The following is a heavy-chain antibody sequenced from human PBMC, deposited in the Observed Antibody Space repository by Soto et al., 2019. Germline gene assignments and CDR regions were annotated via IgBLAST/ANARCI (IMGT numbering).Heavy chain of an antibody. V-gene: IGHV4-34*01. CDR1: GESFSGYY. CDR2: INHSGST. D-gene: IGHD1-26*01. Sequence: QVQLQQWGAGLLKPSETLSLTCAVYGESFSGYYWSWIRQPPGKGLEWIGEINHSGSTNYNPSLKSRVTMSVDTSKNQFSLKLSSVTAADTAVYYCARDSGSSYYYYYGMDVWGQGTTVTVSS. CDR3: ARDSGSSYYYYYGMDV. J-gene: IGHJ6*02.